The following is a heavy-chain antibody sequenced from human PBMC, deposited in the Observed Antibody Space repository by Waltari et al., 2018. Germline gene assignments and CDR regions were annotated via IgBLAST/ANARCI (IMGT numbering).Heavy chain of an antibody. J-gene: IGHJ4*02. CDR1: G. D-gene: IGHD2-2*01. CDR3: SGDRAIGLFFDY. CDR2: VHHSGRT. Sequence: GWSWVRQSPGKGLEWSGQVHHSGRTHYKPSLQSRVTISVDKSKNQFSLNLNAVTAADTAVYYCSGDRAIGLFFDYWGQGTLVTVSS. V-gene: IGHV4-4*02.